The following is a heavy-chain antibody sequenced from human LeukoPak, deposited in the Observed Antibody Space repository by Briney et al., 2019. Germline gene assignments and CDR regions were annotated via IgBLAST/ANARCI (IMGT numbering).Heavy chain of an antibody. CDR3: TGWDGSYEY. CDR2: IRNRANTYAT. J-gene: IGHJ4*02. CDR1: GFTFSDST. Sequence: GGSLRLSCAASGFTFSDSTIYWVRQVSGKGLEWLGHIRNRANTYATAFAASVKGRFSIARDDSKNTAYLQMNSLKSEDTAVYYCTGWDGSYEYWGQGTLVTVSS. V-gene: IGHV3-73*01. D-gene: IGHD3-10*01.